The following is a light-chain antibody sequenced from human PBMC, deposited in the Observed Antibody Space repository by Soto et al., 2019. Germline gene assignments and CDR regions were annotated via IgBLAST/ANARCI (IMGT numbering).Light chain of an antibody. J-gene: IGKJ5*01. V-gene: IGKV3-15*01. Sequence: EIVMTQSPVTLSVSPWERASLSCSASHSVSRKLAWHQQKSGMAPMLLVYDTSTRATGITASFSGSGSGTEFTLTIRSLQSADFAVYYCQQYNTWTSITFGQGTRMEI. CDR3: QQYNTWTSIT. CDR1: HSVSRK. CDR2: DTS.